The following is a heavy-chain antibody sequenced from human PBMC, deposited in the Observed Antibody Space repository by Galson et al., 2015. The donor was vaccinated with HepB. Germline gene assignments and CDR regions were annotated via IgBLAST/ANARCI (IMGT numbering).Heavy chain of an antibody. D-gene: IGHD2/OR15-2a*01. CDR1: GSTFSDYS. J-gene: IGHJ5*02. Sequence: SLRLSCAASGSTFSDYSMTWIRQAPGKGLEWVSYISSSGGTTISYADSVKGRLTISRDNAKSSLYLQMNSLRAEDTAVYYCARATLGWFDPWGQGTLVTVSS. V-gene: IGHV3-11*01. CDR3: ARATLGWFDP. CDR2: ISSSGGTTI.